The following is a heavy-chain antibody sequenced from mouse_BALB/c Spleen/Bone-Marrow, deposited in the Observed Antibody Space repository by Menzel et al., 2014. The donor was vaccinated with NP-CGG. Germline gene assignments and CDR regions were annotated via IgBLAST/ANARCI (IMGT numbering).Heavy chain of an antibody. CDR3: NGNYYAMDY. D-gene: IGHD2-1*01. Sequence: VQLKQTGAELVRSGASVKLSCTASGFNIKDYYMHWVKQRPEQGLEWIGWIDPENGDTEYAPKFQGKATMTADTSSNTAYLQLSSLTSEDTAVYYCNGNYYAMDYWGQATSVTVSS. CDR2: IDPENGDT. V-gene: IGHV14-4*02. CDR1: GFNIKDYY. J-gene: IGHJ4*01.